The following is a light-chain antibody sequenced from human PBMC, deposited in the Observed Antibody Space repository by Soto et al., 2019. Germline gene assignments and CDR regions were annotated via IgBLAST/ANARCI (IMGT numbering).Light chain of an antibody. CDR3: QPRSTWPQLS. V-gene: IGKV3-11*02. Sequence: EIVVTQSPATLSLSPGERATLSCRTSQSVGSYLAWYQKKPGKAPRLLIYDASNRATGIPARFSGSGSGRDFTLTISIREPEDFAVYYCQPRSTWPQLSFGGGTQVVIK. J-gene: IGKJ4*01. CDR2: DAS. CDR1: QSVGSY.